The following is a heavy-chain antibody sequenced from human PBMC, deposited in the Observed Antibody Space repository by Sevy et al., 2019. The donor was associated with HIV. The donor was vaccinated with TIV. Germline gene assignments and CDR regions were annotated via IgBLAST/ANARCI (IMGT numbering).Heavy chain of an antibody. D-gene: IGHD6-19*01. Sequence: GGSLRLSCAASGFTLSSFAMSWVRQAPGKGLEWVSAISGSGDNTYYADSVKGRFTISRDNSKNTLFLQMNSLRAEDTAVYFWAQGRGSSGWSHWGQGTLVTVSS. CDR3: AQGRGSSGWSH. CDR2: ISGSGDNT. V-gene: IGHV3-23*01. CDR1: GFTLSSFA. J-gene: IGHJ4*02.